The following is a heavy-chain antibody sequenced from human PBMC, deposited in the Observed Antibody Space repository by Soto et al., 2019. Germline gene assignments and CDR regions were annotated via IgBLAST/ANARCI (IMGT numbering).Heavy chain of an antibody. V-gene: IGHV1-69*18. CDR1: GDTFSTYA. D-gene: IGHD3-22*01. Sequence: QVQLVQSAAEVRNPGSSVKVSCKASGDTFSTYAINWVRQAPGQGLEWMGMIIHLFGTTKYAQYLQDRITITADESTTTSHMELSSLRNEDTAVYFCARKGGRWSSGDCDHWGQGTQVTVSS. CDR3: ARKGGRWSSGDCDH. CDR2: IIHLFGTT. J-gene: IGHJ5*02.